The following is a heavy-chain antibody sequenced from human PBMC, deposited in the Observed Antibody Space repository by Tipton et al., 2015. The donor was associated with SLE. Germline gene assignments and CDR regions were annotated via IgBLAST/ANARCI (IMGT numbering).Heavy chain of an antibody. D-gene: IGHD1-26*01. CDR3: ARGRVTYSLRYYMDV. J-gene: IGHJ6*03. V-gene: IGHV4-34*01. Sequence: LRLSCAASGFTFSSYAMSWVRQAPGKGLEWIGEINHSGSTNYNPSLKSRVTISVDTSKNQFSLKLSSVTAADTAVYYCARGRVTYSLRYYMDVWGKGTTGTVSS. CDR1: GFTFSSYA. CDR2: INHSGST.